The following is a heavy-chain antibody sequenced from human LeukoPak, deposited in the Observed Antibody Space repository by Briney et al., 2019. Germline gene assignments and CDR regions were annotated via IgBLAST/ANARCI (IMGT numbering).Heavy chain of an antibody. CDR2: LYSDGNT. J-gene: IGHJ4*02. CDR3: ARGVEPPAANTLAY. V-gene: IGHV3-53*01. CDR1: GFTVITND. D-gene: IGHD2-2*01. Sequence: GGSLRLSYAASGFTVITNDMTWVRQAPGKGLEWVSVLYSDGNTKYADSVQGRFTISRDNSKNTLYLEMNSLSPDDTAVYYCARGVEPPAANTLAYWGQGTLVTVSS.